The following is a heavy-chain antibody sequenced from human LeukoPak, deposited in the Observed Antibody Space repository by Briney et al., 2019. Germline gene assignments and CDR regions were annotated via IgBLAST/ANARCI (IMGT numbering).Heavy chain of an antibody. D-gene: IGHD3-10*01. CDR2: MNPNSGNT. Sequence: ASVKVSCKASGYTFTSYDINWVRQATGQGLEWMGWMNPNSGNTGYAQKFQSRVTITRNTSISTAYMELSSLRTEDTALYYCAKGPRGRMVRGDPEYFQHWGQGTLVTVSS. V-gene: IGHV1-8*03. J-gene: IGHJ1*01. CDR1: GYTFTSYD. CDR3: AKGPRGRMVRGDPEYFQH.